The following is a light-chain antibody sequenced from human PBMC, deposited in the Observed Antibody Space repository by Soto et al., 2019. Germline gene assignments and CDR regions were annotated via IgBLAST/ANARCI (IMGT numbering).Light chain of an antibody. CDR2: ASS. Sequence: DIHMTQSPSSLSASFWDRFTITFRTSQSISIYLNWYQQIPGKAPKLLIYASSNLHTGVPSRFSGSASGTDFTLTISSLQPEDSATYYCQQTYSNPRTFGQGTKVDI. V-gene: IGKV1-39*01. CDR1: QSISIY. J-gene: IGKJ1*01. CDR3: QQTYSNPRT.